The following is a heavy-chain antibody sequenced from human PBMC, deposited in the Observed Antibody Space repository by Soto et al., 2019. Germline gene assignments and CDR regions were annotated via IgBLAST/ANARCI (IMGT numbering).Heavy chain of an antibody. Sequence: GESLKISCKGSGYTFTYYWIGWVRQMPGKGLEWMGIIYPGDSDTRYSPSFQGQVTISADKSITTAYLQWSSLKASDTAMYYCARHVGYNYGFLGDAFDIWGQGTMVTVSS. CDR1: GYTFTYYW. J-gene: IGHJ3*02. CDR3: ARHVGYNYGFLGDAFDI. D-gene: IGHD5-18*01. CDR2: IYPGDSDT. V-gene: IGHV5-51*01.